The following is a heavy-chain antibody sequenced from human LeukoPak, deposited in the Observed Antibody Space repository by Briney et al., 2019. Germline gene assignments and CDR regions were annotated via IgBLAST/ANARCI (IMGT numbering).Heavy chain of an antibody. CDR3: ARSYGSGNYFDY. J-gene: IGHJ4*02. Sequence: PSETLSLTCTVSGGSISSYYWSWIRQPPGKGLEWIGYIFDSGSTSTSYNPSLKSRVTISVDMSKNQFSLKLSSVTAADTAVFYCARSYGSGNYFDYWGQGTLVTVSS. CDR2: IFDSGSTST. CDR1: GGSISSYY. V-gene: IGHV4-59*08. D-gene: IGHD3-10*01.